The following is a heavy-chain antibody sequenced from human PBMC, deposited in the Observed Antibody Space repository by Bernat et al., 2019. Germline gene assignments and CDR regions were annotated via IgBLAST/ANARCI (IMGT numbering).Heavy chain of an antibody. CDR2: IYYSGST. J-gene: IGHJ3*02. D-gene: IGHD2-2*01. CDR1: GGSISSSSYY. Sequence: QLQLQESGPGLVKPSDTLSLTCTVSGGSISSSSYYWGWIRQPPGKGLEWIGSIYYSGSTYYNPSLKSRVTISVDTSKNQFSLKLSSVTAADTAVYYCASQIGYCSSTSCYFRQDFDIWCYGTMVTVYS. V-gene: IGHV4-39*01. CDR3: ASQIGYCSSTSCYFRQDFDI.